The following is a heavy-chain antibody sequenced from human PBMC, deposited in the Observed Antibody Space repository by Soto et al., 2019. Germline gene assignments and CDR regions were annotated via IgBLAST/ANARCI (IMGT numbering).Heavy chain of an antibody. Sequence: ASVKVSCKASGYTFTGYYMHWVRQAPGQGLEWMGWINPNSGGTNYAQKFQGRVTMTRDTSISTAYMQLSRLRSDDTAVYYCARDADIVVVVAAGRFDPWGQGTLVTVSS. CDR2: INPNSGGT. V-gene: IGHV1-2*02. D-gene: IGHD2-15*01. CDR3: ARDADIVVVVAAGRFDP. J-gene: IGHJ5*02. CDR1: GYTFTGYY.